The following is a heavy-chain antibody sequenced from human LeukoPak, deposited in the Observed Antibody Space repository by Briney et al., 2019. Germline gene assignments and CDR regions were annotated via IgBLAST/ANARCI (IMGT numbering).Heavy chain of an antibody. CDR3: ARTTVVTPAFNYYYGMDV. Sequence: ASVKVSCKASGGTFSSYAISWVRQAPGQGLEWMGGIIPIFGTANYAQKFQGRVTITADESTSTAYMELSSLRSEDTAVYYCARTTVVTPAFNYYYGMDVWGQGTTVTVSS. CDR1: GGTFSSYA. V-gene: IGHV1-69*13. CDR2: IIPIFGTA. J-gene: IGHJ6*02. D-gene: IGHD4-23*01.